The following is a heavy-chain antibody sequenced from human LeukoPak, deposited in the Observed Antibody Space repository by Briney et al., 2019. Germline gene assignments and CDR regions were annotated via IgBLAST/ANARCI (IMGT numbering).Heavy chain of an antibody. V-gene: IGHV4-4*07. J-gene: IGHJ4*02. CDR1: GGSISNYY. CDR2: IYTSGST. CDR3: ARGSPDCSSTSCYPYFDY. Sequence: KPSETLSLTCTVSGGSISNYYWSWIRQPAGKGLEWIGRIYTSGSTNYNPSLKSRVTMSVDTSKNQFSLKLSSVTAADTAVYYCARGSPDCSSTSCYPYFDYWGQGTLVTVSS. D-gene: IGHD2-2*01.